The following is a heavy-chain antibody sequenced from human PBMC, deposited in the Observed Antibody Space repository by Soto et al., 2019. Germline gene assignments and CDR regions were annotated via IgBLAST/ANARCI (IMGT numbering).Heavy chain of an antibody. CDR2: INPSGGST. Sequence: QVQLVQSGAEVKKPGASVKVSCKASGYIFTSYCMHWVRQAPGQGLEWMGIINPSGGSTTYAQKFQGRVTMTRDTSTSTVYMDLSSLRSEDTAVYYCARDRESAVSYYYYGMDVWGQGTTVTVSS. D-gene: IGHD3-10*01. CDR3: ARDRESAVSYYYYGMDV. J-gene: IGHJ6*02. V-gene: IGHV1-46*01. CDR1: GYIFTSYC.